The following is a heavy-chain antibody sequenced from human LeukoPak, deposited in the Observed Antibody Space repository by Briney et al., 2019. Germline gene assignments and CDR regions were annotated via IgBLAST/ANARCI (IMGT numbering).Heavy chain of an antibody. V-gene: IGHV4-34*01. D-gene: IGHD1-26*01. CDR1: GGSFSGYY. CDR3: ARDRLSSGSYYGTLMSGFDY. J-gene: IGHJ4*02. CDR2: INHSGST. Sequence: SSETLSLTCAVYGGSFSGYYWSWIRQPPGKGLGWIGEINHSGSTNYNPSLKSRVTISVDTSKNQFSLKLSSVTAADTAVYYCARDRLSSGSYYGTLMSGFDYWGQGTLVTVSS.